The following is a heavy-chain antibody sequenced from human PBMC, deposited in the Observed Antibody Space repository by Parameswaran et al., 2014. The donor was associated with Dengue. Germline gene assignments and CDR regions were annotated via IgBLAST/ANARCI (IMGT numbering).Heavy chain of an antibody. CDR3: AKGLFGSSWRPFDY. J-gene: IGHJ4*02. D-gene: IGHD6-13*01. CDR2: ISGSGGST. Sequence: RWIRQPPGKGLEWVSVISGSGGSTYYADSVRGRLIVSRDNSKNTLDLQMNSLRADDTAVYYCAKGLFGSSWRPFDYWGRGTLVTVSS. V-gene: IGHV3-23*01.